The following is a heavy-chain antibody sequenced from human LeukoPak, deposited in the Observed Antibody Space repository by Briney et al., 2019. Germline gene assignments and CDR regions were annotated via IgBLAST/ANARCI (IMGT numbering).Heavy chain of an antibody. J-gene: IGHJ4*02. Sequence: PSETLSLTCTVSGASISSDYWSWVRQSPGKGPEWIAYIYYGGSIKYNPSLTSRVTISVDTSTNRYSLKLSSVTAADTAMYYCARAKDYYDSGSNYHFAYWCQGTLVTVSS. D-gene: IGHD3-10*01. CDR2: IYYGGSI. CDR3: ARAKDYYDSGSNYHFAY. V-gene: IGHV4-59*08. CDR1: GASISSDY.